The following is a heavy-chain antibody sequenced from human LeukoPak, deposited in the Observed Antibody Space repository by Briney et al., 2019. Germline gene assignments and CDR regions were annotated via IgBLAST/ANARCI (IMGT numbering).Heavy chain of an antibody. CDR1: GFTFSSYA. CDR3: ARAYSSSWYYYYGMDV. D-gene: IGHD6-13*01. CDR2: ISYDGSNK. Sequence: GGSLRLSCAASGFTFSSYAMHGVRQAPGKGLEWVAVISYDGSNKYYADSVKGRFTISRDNSKNTLYLQMNSLRAEDTAVYYCARAYSSSWYYYYGMDVWGQGTTVTVSS. V-gene: IGHV3-30*04. J-gene: IGHJ6*02.